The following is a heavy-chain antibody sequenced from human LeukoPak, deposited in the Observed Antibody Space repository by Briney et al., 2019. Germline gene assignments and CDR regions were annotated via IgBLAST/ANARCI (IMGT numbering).Heavy chain of an antibody. CDR2: ISGSGGST. J-gene: IGHJ4*02. CDR1: GFTFSSYA. Sequence: GGSLRLSCAASGFTFSSYAMSWVRQAPGKGLEWVSAISGSGGSTYYADSVKGRFTISRDNAKNTLYLQMNSLRAEDTAVYYCAKFLPTHIVVANYYFDYWGQGTLVTVSS. CDR3: AKFLPTHIVVANYYFDY. V-gene: IGHV3-23*01. D-gene: IGHD2-21*01.